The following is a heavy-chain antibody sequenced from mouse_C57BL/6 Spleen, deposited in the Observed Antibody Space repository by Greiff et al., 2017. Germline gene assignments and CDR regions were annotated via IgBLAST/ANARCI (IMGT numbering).Heavy chain of an antibody. CDR3: ARRYYGRISHAMDY. Sequence: VQLQQPGAELVKPGASVKLSCKASGYTFTSYWIEWVKQRPGQGLEWIGVIYPGSGSTNYNEKFTGTATFTADTSSSTAYIELCSLTTEDSAIDYCARRYYGRISHAMDYWGQGTTLTVSS. J-gene: IGHJ4*01. CDR1: GYTFTSYW. D-gene: IGHD1-1*01. CDR2: IYPGSGST. V-gene: IGHV1-9*01.